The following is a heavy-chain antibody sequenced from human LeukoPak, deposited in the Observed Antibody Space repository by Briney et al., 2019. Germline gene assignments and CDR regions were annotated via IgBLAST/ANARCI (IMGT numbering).Heavy chain of an antibody. CDR3: ARGLTSSDWYFDL. D-gene: IGHD4/OR15-4a*01. V-gene: IGHV4-59*01. CDR1: GGSISTYY. J-gene: IGHJ2*01. Sequence: SETLSPTCTVSGGSISTYYWSWIRQPPGKGLEWIAYIHYSGSTNYNPSLRSRVTISVDTSKNQFSLKLSSVTAADTAVYYCARGLTSSDWYFDLWGRGTLVTVSS. CDR2: IHYSGST.